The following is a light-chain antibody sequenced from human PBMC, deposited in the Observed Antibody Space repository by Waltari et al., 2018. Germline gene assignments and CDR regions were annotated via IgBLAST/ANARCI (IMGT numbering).Light chain of an antibody. CDR2: EAS. CDR3: QQRANWPPLT. V-gene: IGKV3-11*01. Sequence: EVVFTQSPATLSLSPGERATLHCRASQSVYNFLAWYQQKPGQAPRLLIYEASQRATGIPARFSGSGSGTDFTLTISNLEPEDVAVYYCQQRANWPPLTFGGGTKVEIK. CDR1: QSVYNF. J-gene: IGKJ4*01.